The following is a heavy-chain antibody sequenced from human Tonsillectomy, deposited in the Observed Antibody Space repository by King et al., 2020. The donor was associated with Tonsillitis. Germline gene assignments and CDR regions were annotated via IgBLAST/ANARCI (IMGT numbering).Heavy chain of an antibody. CDR1: GYSFPSQW. J-gene: IGHJ4*02. D-gene: IGHD1-26*01. CDR2: IFPRDSDT. CDR3: ARTYGGSYWDPFDY. Sequence: VQLVESGAEVKKPGESLKISCKGSGYSFPSQWIGWVRQMPGKGLEWMGIIFPRDSDTRYSPSFQGQVTISADKSISTAYLQWGNLKASDTAMYYCARTYGGSYWDPFDYWGQGTLVTVSS. V-gene: IGHV5-51*01.